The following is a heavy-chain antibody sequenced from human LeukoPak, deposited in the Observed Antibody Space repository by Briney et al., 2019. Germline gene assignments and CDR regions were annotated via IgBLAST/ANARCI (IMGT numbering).Heavy chain of an antibody. J-gene: IGHJ4*02. CDR3: ATLAVYGDPPFDY. Sequence: GGSLRLSCAASGFTFDDYAMHWVRQAPGKGLEWVSGISWNSGSIGYADSVKGRFTISRDNAKNSLYLQMNSLRAEDMALYYCATLAVYGDPPFDYWGQGTLVTVSS. V-gene: IGHV3-9*03. CDR2: ISWNSGSI. CDR1: GFTFDDYA. D-gene: IGHD4-17*01.